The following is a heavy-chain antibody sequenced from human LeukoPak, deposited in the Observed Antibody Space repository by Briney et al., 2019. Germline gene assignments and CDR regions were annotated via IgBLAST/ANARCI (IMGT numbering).Heavy chain of an antibody. CDR2: INPNSGGT. CDR1: GYTFTGYY. D-gene: IGHD3-9*01. Sequence: ASVKVSCKASGYTFTGYYMHWVRQAPGQGLEWMGWINPNSGGTNYAQKFQGRVTMTRDTSISTAYMELSRLRSDDTAVYYCAREELRYFDGPGDELQHWGQGTLVTVSS. J-gene: IGHJ1*01. V-gene: IGHV1-2*02. CDR3: AREELRYFDGPGDELQH.